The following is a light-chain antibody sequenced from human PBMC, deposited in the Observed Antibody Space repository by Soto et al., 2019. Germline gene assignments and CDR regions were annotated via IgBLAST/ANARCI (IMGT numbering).Light chain of an antibody. J-gene: IGLJ1*01. CDR1: RSDIGIYKY. CDR3: SSYTTSSTRV. Sequence: QSALTQPASVSGSPGQSIAISCTGSRSDIGIYKYASWYQQHPGKVPKLIIYEVTNRPSGVSNRFSGSKSGNTASLTISGLQAEDEADYYCSSYTTSSTRVFGPGTKVTVL. V-gene: IGLV2-14*01. CDR2: EVT.